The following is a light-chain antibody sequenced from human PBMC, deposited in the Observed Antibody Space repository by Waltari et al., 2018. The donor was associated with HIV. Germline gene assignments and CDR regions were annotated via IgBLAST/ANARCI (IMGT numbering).Light chain of an antibody. CDR3: SSHAGSNLFVV. J-gene: IGLJ2*01. V-gene: IGLV2-8*01. CDR1: SSDVEGYNS. Sequence: QSALTQPPSASGSPGQSVTISCTGTSSDVEGYNSVSWYQQLPGKAPKLMIFEVTKRPAGVPDRFSGSQSGNTASLTVSGLQPEDEADYYCSSHAGSNLFVVFGGGTKLTVL. CDR2: EVT.